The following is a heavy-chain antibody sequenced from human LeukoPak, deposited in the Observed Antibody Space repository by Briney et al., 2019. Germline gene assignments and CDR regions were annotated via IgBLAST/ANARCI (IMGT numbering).Heavy chain of an antibody. CDR2: IYYSGST. CDR1: GGSISTYS. J-gene: IGHJ5*02. Sequence: PSETLSLTCTVSGGSISTYSWTRIRQPPGKGLEWIGNIYYSGSTNYNPSLKSRVTISIDTSKNQFSLKVSSVTAADTAVYYCARAHSSGWPHMFDPWGQGTLVTVPS. D-gene: IGHD6-19*01. V-gene: IGHV4-59*01. CDR3: ARAHSSGWPHMFDP.